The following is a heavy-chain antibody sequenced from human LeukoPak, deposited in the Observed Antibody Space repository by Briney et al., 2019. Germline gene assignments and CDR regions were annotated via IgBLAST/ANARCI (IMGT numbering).Heavy chain of an antibody. CDR1: GFTFSRYS. V-gene: IGHV3-48*04. CDR3: AKDRNVFGELCDY. J-gene: IGHJ4*02. CDR2: ISWSSGTI. Sequence: PGGSLRLSCAASGFTFSRYSMNWVRQAPGKGLEWVSGISWSSGTIGYADSVKGRFTISRDNAKNSLYLQMNSLRAEDTAVYYCAKDRNVFGELCDYWGQGTLVTVSS. D-gene: IGHD3-10*01.